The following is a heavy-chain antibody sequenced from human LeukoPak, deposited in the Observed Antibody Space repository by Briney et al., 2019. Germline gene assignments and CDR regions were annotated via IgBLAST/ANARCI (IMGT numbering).Heavy chain of an antibody. Sequence: GGSLRLSCAASGFTFSSYSMNWVRQAPGKGLEWVSSISSSSSYIYYADSVKGRLTISRDNAKNSLYLQMNSLRAEDTAVYYCASGPRLWFGESYYYYGMDVWGQGTTVTVSS. D-gene: IGHD3-10*01. V-gene: IGHV3-21*01. CDR2: ISSSSSYI. J-gene: IGHJ6*02. CDR1: GFTFSSYS. CDR3: ASGPRLWFGESYYYYGMDV.